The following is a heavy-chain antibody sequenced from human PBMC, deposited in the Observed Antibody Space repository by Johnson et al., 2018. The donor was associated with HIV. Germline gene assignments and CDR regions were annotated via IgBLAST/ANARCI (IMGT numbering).Heavy chain of an antibody. CDR1: GFTFSSYP. D-gene: IGHD6-13*01. CDR3: ARGVKQQLSVVDAFDI. J-gene: IGHJ3*02. CDR2: ISYDGRNK. V-gene: IGHV3-30*04. Sequence: QMQLVESGGGVVQPGRSPRLACAASGFTFSSYPMHWVRQAPGKGLEWVAVISYDGRNKYYADSVKGRFTISRDNSKNRLYLQRNSLRAEDTAVYFWARGVKQQLSVVDAFDIWGQGTMVTVSS.